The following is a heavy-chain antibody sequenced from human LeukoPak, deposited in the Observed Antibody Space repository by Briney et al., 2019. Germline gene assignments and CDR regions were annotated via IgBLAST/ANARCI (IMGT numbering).Heavy chain of an antibody. Sequence: SETLSLTCTVSGGSISSSSYYWGWIRQPPGKGLEWIGSIYYSGSTYYNPSLKSRVTISVDTSKNQFSPKLSSVTAADTAVYYCATPSSGWYYFDYWGQGTLVTVSS. CDR1: GGSISSSSYY. CDR2: IYYSGST. CDR3: ATPSSGWYYFDY. D-gene: IGHD6-19*01. J-gene: IGHJ4*02. V-gene: IGHV4-39*01.